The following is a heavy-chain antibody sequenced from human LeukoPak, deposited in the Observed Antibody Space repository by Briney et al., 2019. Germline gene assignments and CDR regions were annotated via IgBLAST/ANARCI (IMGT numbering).Heavy chain of an antibody. D-gene: IGHD2-2*01. CDR2: IYTSGST. CDR1: GGSITSYY. Sequence: SETLSRTCSVSGGSITSYYWSWIRKPAGKGLEWIGRIYTSGSTNYSPSLKSRITMSVDTSNNQFSLNLSSVTAADTAVYYCARDSTARAYDIWGQGTMVTVSS. CDR3: ARDSTARAYDI. V-gene: IGHV4-4*07. J-gene: IGHJ3*02.